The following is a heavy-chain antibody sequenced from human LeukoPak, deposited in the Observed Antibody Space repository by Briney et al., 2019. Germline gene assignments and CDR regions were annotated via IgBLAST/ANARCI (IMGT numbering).Heavy chain of an antibody. CDR3: ARMATGTYYRKDYYYYMDV. CDR2: ISYSGST. V-gene: IGHV4-59*01. J-gene: IGHJ6*03. D-gene: IGHD5-24*01. CDR1: GDSISNYY. Sequence: SETLSLTCSVSGDSISNYYWSWIRQPPGKGLEWIGYISYSGSTNYNPSLKSRVTISVDTSKNQCSLKLSSVTAADTAVYYCARMATGTYYRKDYYYYMDVWGKGTTVTVSS.